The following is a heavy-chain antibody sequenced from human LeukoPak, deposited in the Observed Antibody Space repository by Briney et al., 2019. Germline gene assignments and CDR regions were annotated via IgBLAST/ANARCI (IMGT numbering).Heavy chain of an antibody. CDR3: ARVGQVAAAEDY. D-gene: IGHD6-13*01. V-gene: IGHV3-21*04. CDR2: ISSSSSYI. CDR1: GFTFSSYS. J-gene: IGHJ4*02. Sequence: GGSLRLSCAASGFTFSSYSMNWVRQAPGKGLEWVSSISSSSSYIYYADSVKGRFTISRDNAKNSLYLQMNSLRAEDTAVYYCARVGQVAAAEDYWGQGTLVTVSS.